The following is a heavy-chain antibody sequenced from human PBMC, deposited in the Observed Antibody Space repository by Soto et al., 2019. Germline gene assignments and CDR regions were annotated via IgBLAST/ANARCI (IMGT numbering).Heavy chain of an antibody. CDR2: INSDGSST. V-gene: IGHV3-74*01. D-gene: IGHD3-22*01. J-gene: IGHJ4*02. CDR1: GFTFSSYW. CDR3: ARGREYYYDSSGYLDY. Sequence: GGSLRLSCAASGFTFSSYWMHWVRQAPGKGLVWFSRINSDGSSTSYADSVKGRFTISRDNAKNTLYLQMNSLRAEDTAVYYCARGREYYYDSSGYLDYWGQGTLVTVSS.